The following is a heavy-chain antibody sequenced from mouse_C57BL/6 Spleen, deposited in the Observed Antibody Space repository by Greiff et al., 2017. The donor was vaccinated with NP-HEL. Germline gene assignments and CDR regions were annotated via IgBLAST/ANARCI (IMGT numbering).Heavy chain of an antibody. J-gene: IGHJ3*01. CDR2: ISSGSSTI. V-gene: IGHV5-17*01. D-gene: IGHD2-5*01. Sequence: DVKLVESGGGLVKPGGSLKLSCAASGFTFSDYGMHWVRQAPEKGLEWVAYISSGSSTIYYADTVKGRFTISRDNAKNTPFLPMTSLRSEDTAMYYCARPFYYSNYQAWFAYWGKGTLVTVSA. CDR3: ARPFYYSNYQAWFAY. CDR1: GFTFSDYG.